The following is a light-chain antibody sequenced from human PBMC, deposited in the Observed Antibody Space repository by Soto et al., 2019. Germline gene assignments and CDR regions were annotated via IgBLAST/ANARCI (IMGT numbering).Light chain of an antibody. J-gene: IGLJ2*01. Sequence: QSVVTQPPSAAGTPGQRGTISCSGSASNIGSNPVNWYQQLPGTAPKLLIYSSIHRPSGVPDRISGSKSGTSASLAISGLQSGDAADDYCEAWDVSLNVVVFGGGTKLTVL. CDR3: EAWDVSLNVVV. CDR1: ASNIGSNP. CDR2: SSI. V-gene: IGLV1-44*01.